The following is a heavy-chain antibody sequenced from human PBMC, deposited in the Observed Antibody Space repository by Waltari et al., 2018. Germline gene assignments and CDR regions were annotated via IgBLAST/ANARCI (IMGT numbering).Heavy chain of an antibody. V-gene: IGHV3-13*01. Sequence: EVQLVESGGDLVQPGGCLRLSCAASGFTLRRSGLHCVSQATGKGLEWFSAFGTAGDTYYPGSVKGRFTIAREKAKNSLYLRMNSLRAGDTAVYYCARGGRAYYYYMDVWGKGTTVTVSS. J-gene: IGHJ6*03. CDR3: ARGGRAYYYYMDV. CDR1: GFTLRRSG. D-gene: IGHD1-26*01. CDR2: FGTAGDT.